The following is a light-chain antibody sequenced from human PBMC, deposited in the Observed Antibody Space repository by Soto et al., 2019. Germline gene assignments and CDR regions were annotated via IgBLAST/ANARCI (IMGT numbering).Light chain of an antibody. CDR3: HSYTHTDTIV. Sequence: QSALTQPASVSGSRGQSITISCFGSNXDVGQGKSVSWYQQGPGKAPKLIIFEVTNRPSGVSSRFSGSRSGNTASLTISGLQPDDEEDYYCHSYTHTDTIVFGTGTNVTVL. V-gene: IGLV2-14*01. CDR2: EVT. CDR1: NXDVGQGKS. J-gene: IGLJ1*01.